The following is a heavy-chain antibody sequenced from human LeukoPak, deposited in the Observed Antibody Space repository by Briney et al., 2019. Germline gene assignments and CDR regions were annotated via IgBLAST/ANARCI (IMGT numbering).Heavy chain of an antibody. D-gene: IGHD3-22*01. J-gene: IGHJ4*02. CDR2: IKFDGSEI. CDR3: TRDLNHDSSG. CDR1: GFSLSDYW. Sequence: GGSLRLSCAASGFSLSDYWMTWVRQAPGKGLECVGNIKFDGSEIYYLDSVRGRFSISRDNAKNSLYLQVHSLRVEDTAVYYCTRDLNHDSSGWGQGTLVTVSS. V-gene: IGHV3-7*01.